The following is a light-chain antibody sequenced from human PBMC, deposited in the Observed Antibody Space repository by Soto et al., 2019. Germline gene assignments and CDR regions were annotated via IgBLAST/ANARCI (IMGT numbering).Light chain of an antibody. J-gene: IGKJ2*01. CDR3: QQYGSFTYT. Sequence: EIVLTQSPGTLSLSPGEGATLSCRASQSVSSNYLAWYQQKPGQPPRLLIYGASSRATDIPDRFSGSGSGTDFTLTISRLEAEDFAVYYCQQYGSFTYTFGQGTKLEIK. V-gene: IGKV3-20*01. CDR1: QSVSSNY. CDR2: GAS.